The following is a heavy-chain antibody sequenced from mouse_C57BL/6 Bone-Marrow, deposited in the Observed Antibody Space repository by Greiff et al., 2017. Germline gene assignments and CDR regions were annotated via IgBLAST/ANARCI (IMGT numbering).Heavy chain of an antibody. V-gene: IGHV3-6*01. D-gene: IGHD2-3*01. Sequence: EVQLQESGPGLVKPSQSLSLTCSVTGYSITSGYYWKWIRQFPGNKLEWMGYISYDGSNNYNPSLKNRISITRDTSKNQFFLKLNSVTTEDTATYDCAREGVYDGYPYYAMDYWGQGTSVTVSS. CDR2: ISYDGSN. CDR1: GYSITSGYY. J-gene: IGHJ4*01. CDR3: AREGVYDGYPYYAMDY.